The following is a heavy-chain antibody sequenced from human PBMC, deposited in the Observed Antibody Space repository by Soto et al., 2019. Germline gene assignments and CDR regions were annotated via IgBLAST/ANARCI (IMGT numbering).Heavy chain of an antibody. CDR3: ARVERGTATTVVDAFDI. D-gene: IGHD1-1*01. CDR2: MCHSGGT. V-gene: IGHV4-34*01. Sequence: QVQLQQWGAGLLKPSETLSLTCAVYGGFVSSGSYYWSWIRQPPGKGLEWIGEMCHSGGTHFNPSLKGRFTISVDTSKNQFSLKMSSVTAADTALYYCARVERGTATTVVDAFDIWGPGTMVTVSS. CDR1: GGFVSSGSYY. J-gene: IGHJ3*02.